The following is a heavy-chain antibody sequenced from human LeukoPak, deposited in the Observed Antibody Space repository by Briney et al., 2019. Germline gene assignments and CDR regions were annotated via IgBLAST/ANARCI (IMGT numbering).Heavy chain of an antibody. V-gene: IGHV1-2*02. CDR2: INPNSGGT. D-gene: IGHD3-3*01. J-gene: IGHJ4*02. CDR1: GYTFTGYY. Sequence: ASVKVSCKASGYTFTGYYMHWVRQAPGQGLEWMGWINPNSGGTNYAQKFQGRVTMTRDTSISTAYMELSRLRSDDTAVHYCARVNYDFWSGYLASYYFDYWGQGTLVTVSS. CDR3: ARVNYDFWSGYLASYYFDY.